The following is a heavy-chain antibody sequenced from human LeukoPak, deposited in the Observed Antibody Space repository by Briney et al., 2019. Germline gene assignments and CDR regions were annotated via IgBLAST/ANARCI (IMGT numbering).Heavy chain of an antibody. CDR1: GGTFTTFT. J-gene: IGHJ3*02. D-gene: IGHD1-26*01. CDR2: IIPILGIA. CDR3: ARGSGSYPDAFDI. Sequence: ASVKVSCKASGGTFTTFTISWVRQALGQGLEWMGRIIPILGIANYAQKFQGRVTITADKSTSTAYMELSSLRSEDTAVHYCARGSGSYPDAFDIWGQGTMVTVSS. V-gene: IGHV1-69*02.